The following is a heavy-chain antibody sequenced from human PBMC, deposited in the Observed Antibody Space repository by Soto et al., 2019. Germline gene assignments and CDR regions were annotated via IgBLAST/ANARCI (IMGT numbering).Heavy chain of an antibody. D-gene: IGHD3-22*01. V-gene: IGHV4-30-2*01. J-gene: IGHJ4*02. CDR2: MYHSGST. Sequence: SETLCLTCGVSGGSISSGGYSWSWIRQPPGKGLEWIGYMYHSGSTYYNPSLKSRVTISIDRSKNQFSLKLSSVTAADTAVYYCARLVEFSDYYYDSSGYYFLEYWGQGTLVTVSS. CDR3: ARLVEFSDYYYDSSGYYFLEY. CDR1: GGSISSGGYS.